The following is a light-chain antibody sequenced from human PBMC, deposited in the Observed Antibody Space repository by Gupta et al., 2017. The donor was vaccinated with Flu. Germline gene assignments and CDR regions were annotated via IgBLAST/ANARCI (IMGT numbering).Light chain of an antibody. J-gene: IGLJ2*01. V-gene: IGLV1-51*01. Sequence: QSLLLQPASVSAAPGQKVSISCSGSNSNIGKNYVSWYQHFPGMAPKLLIYDDDQRPSGIPDRFSGSKSGTSATLDIIGLQTGDGADYYCGVWDSSLNVLIFGGGTELTVL. CDR3: GVWDSSLNVLI. CDR2: DDD. CDR1: NSNIGKNY.